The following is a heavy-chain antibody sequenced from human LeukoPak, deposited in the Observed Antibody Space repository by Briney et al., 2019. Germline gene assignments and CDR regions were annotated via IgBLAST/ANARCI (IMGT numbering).Heavy chain of an antibody. CDR2: LSGRGDNT. D-gene: IGHD3-10*01. CDR3: AKAYYCGSGSYYVAFDC. CDR1: GFTFSNYA. V-gene: IGHV3-23*01. J-gene: IGHJ4*02. Sequence: GGSLRLSCAASGFTFSNYAMTWVRQAPGEGLEWVSSLSGRGDNTFYADSVKGRFTISRDNSENTLHLQMNSLRAEDTAVYYCAKAYYCGSGSYYVAFDCWGQGTLVTVSS.